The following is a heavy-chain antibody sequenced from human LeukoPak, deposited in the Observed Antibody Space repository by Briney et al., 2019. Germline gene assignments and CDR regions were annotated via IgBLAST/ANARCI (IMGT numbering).Heavy chain of an antibody. V-gene: IGHV1-24*01. D-gene: IGHD1-26*01. Sequence: ASVKVSCKVYGYTLTELSMHWVRQAPGKGLEWMGGFDPEDGETIYAQKFQGRVTMTEDTSTDTAYMELSSLRSEDTAVYYCATVGGWGATQNLLRFPDYYGMDVWGQGTTVTVSS. CDR3: ATVGGWGATQNLLRFPDYYGMDV. CDR1: GYTLTELS. CDR2: FDPEDGET. J-gene: IGHJ6*02.